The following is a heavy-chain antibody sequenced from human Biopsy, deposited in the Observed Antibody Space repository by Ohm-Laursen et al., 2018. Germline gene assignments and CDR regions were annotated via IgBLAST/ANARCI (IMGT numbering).Heavy chain of an antibody. CDR2: MSPNTGNT. J-gene: IGHJ4*02. CDR1: GYTFTSHD. Sequence: GVLVKVSCKVSGYTFTSHDINWVRQATGQGLEWMGWMSPNTGNTVYAQRFQDRVTMTSDTSTGTAYMELTSLTSDDTAVYFCARWETTLGRSLDSWGQGTLVAVSS. D-gene: IGHD1-26*01. V-gene: IGHV1-8*01. CDR3: ARWETTLGRSLDS.